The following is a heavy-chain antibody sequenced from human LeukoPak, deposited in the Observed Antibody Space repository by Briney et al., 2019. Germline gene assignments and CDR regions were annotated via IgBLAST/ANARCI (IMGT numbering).Heavy chain of an antibody. J-gene: IGHJ4*02. D-gene: IGHD1-26*01. CDR1: GFTLSTNA. CDR2: ISGSGAST. V-gene: IGHV3-23*01. CDR3: AKDVGKWESLHFFDY. Sequence: GGSLRLSCSASGFTLSTNAMSWVRQAPGKGLEWISGISGSGASTYYADSVKGRFTISRDDSRNTLYLQMNSLRGDDTAVYYCAKDVGKWESLHFFDYWGQGTLVTVSS.